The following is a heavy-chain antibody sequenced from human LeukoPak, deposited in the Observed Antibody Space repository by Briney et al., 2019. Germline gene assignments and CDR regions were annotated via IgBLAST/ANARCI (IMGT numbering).Heavy chain of an antibody. V-gene: IGHV1-2*02. D-gene: IGHD3-22*01. J-gene: IGHJ1*01. CDR3: AREHDSSGYYDSFQH. CDR2: INPNSGGT. Sequence: GASVKVSCKASGYTFTGYYMHWVRQAPGQGLEWMGWINPNSGGTNYAQKFQGRVTMTRDTSISTAYMELSRLRSDDTAVYYCAREHDSSGYYDSFQHWGQGTLVTVSS. CDR1: GYTFTGYY.